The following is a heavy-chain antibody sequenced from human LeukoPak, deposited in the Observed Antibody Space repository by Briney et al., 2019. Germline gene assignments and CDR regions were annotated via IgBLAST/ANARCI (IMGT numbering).Heavy chain of an antibody. CDR1: GFTFSSFE. Sequence: PGGPLRLSCAASGFTFSSFEMNWVRQAPGKGLEWVSYITSSASTIYYAESVKGRFTISRDNAKNSLFLQMNSLRAEDTAVYYCARKVLSGSRYFDYWGQGALVTVSS. CDR3: ARKVLSGSRYFDY. V-gene: IGHV3-48*03. CDR2: ITSSASTI. J-gene: IGHJ4*02. D-gene: IGHD1-26*01.